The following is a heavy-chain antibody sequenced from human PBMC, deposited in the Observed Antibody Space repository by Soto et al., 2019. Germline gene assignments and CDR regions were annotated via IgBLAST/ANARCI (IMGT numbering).Heavy chain of an antibody. V-gene: IGHV3-33*01. CDR1: GFTFSSYG. Sequence: GGSLRLSCAASGFTFSSYGMHWVRQAPGKGLEWVAVIWYDGSNKYYADSVKGRFTISRDNSKNTLYLQMNSLRAEDTAVYYCARDGITGTKDYYYYGMDVWGQGTTVTVSS. D-gene: IGHD1-7*01. J-gene: IGHJ6*02. CDR3: ARDGITGTKDYYYYGMDV. CDR2: IWYDGSNK.